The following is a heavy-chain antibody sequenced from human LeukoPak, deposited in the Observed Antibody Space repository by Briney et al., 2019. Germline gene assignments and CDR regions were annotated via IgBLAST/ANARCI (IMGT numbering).Heavy chain of an antibody. CDR3: AREPLTYDILTGYYIY. D-gene: IGHD3-9*01. CDR1: GYTFTGYY. CDR2: INPNSGGT. J-gene: IGHJ4*02. V-gene: IGHV1-2*06. Sequence: ASVKVSCKASGYTFTGYYIHWVRQAPGQGLEWMGRINPNSGGTNYVQKFQGRVTMTRDTSINTAYMEMSRLRSDDTAVYYCAREPLTYDILTGYYIYWGQGTLVTVYS.